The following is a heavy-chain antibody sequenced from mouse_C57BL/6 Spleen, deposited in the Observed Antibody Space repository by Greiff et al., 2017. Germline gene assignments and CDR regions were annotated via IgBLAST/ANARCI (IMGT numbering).Heavy chain of an antibody. CDR2: IHPSGSDT. J-gene: IGHJ2*01. CDR3: AHYGNGYYFDY. D-gene: IGHD2-1*01. V-gene: IGHV1-74*01. CDR1: GYTFTSYW. Sequence: QVQLQQPGAELVKPGASVRVSCKASGYTFTSYWMHWVKQRPGQGLEWIGRIHPSGSDTNYSQKFKGKVTLAVDKYSSTAYMQLSSLTSEDSAVCYCAHYGNGYYFDYWGQGTTLTVSS.